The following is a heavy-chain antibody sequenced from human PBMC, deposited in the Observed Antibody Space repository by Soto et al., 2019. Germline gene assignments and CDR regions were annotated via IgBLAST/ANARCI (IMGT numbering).Heavy chain of an antibody. CDR3: ARATYYVILTGYYQLDY. CDR1: GFSLSTSGMC. D-gene: IGHD3-9*01. V-gene: IGHV2-70*01. CDR2: IDWDDDK. Sequence: SGPTPVNPTQTHTLTCTFSGFSLSTSGMCVRWIRQPPGKALEWLALIDWDDDKDYSTYLKTRLTISKDTSKNQVVLTMTNRDPVDTDTYYSARATYYVILTGYYQLDYWGQGTLVGVSS. J-gene: IGHJ4*02.